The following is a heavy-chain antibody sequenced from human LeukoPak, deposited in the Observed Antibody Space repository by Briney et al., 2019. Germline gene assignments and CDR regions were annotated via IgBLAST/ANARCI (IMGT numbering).Heavy chain of an antibody. J-gene: IGHJ4*02. V-gene: IGHV3-48*01. CDR2: ISSSSSTI. Sequence: PGGSLRLSCAASGFTFSSYRMNWVRQAPGKGLEWVSYISSSSSTIYYADSVNGRFTISRDNAKNSLYLQMNSLRAEDTAVYYCARASLYSGSQNFDYWGQGTLVTVSS. CDR3: ARASLYSGSQNFDY. CDR1: GFTFSSYR. D-gene: IGHD1-26*01.